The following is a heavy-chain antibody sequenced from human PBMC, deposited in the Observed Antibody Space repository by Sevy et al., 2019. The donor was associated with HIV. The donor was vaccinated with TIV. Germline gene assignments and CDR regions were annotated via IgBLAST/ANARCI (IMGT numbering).Heavy chain of an antibody. CDR1: GGTFSSYA. D-gene: IGHD6-13*01. Sequence: ASVKVSCKASGGTFSSYAISWVRQAPGQGLEWMGGVIPIFGTANYARKFQGRVTITADESTSTAYMELSSLRSEDTAVDYCARLLAAAGTLGVSYYYYYGMDVWGQGTTVTVSS. CDR2: VIPIFGTA. V-gene: IGHV1-69*13. J-gene: IGHJ6*02. CDR3: ARLLAAAGTLGVSYYYYYGMDV.